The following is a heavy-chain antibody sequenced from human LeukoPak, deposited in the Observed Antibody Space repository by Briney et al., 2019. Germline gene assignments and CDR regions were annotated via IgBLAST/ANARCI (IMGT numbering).Heavy chain of an antibody. D-gene: IGHD4/OR15-4a*01. Sequence: GGSLRLSCEASGFTFRNYWMTWVRQAPGKGLEWVANIKADGSQTYYMKSLKGRVTVSRDNARNSLPLQLGSLRADDTGVYYCARASLGGRDYHLDSWGQGTLVTVSS. CDR3: ARASLGGRDYHLDS. J-gene: IGHJ4*02. CDR1: GFTFRNYW. CDR2: IKADGSQT. V-gene: IGHV3-7*01.